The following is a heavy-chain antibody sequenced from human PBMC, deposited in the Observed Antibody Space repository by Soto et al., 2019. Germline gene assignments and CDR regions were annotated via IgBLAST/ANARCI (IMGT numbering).Heavy chain of an antibody. CDR3: ARGNLIRYFDWQDAFDI. D-gene: IGHD3-9*01. V-gene: IGHV3-13*01. Sequence: GGSLRLSCAASGFTFSSYDMHWVRQATGKGLEWVSAIGTAGDTYYPGSVKGRFTISRENAKNSLYLQMNSLRAEDTAVYYCARGNLIRYFDWQDAFDIWGQGTMVTVSS. CDR2: IGTAGDT. J-gene: IGHJ3*02. CDR1: GFTFSSYD.